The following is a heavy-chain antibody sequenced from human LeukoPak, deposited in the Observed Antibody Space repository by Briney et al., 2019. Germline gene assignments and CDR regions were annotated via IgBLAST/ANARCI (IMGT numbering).Heavy chain of an antibody. CDR1: GGSISSSSYY. V-gene: IGHV4-39*01. CDR3: ARRTTTVTTMFDP. Sequence: SETLSLTCTVSGGSISSSSYYWGWIRQPPGKGLEWIGSIYYSGSTYYNPSLKSRVTIPVDTSKNQFSLKLSSVTAADTAVYYCARRTTTVTTMFDPWGQGTLVTVSS. D-gene: IGHD4-17*01. CDR2: IYYSGST. J-gene: IGHJ5*02.